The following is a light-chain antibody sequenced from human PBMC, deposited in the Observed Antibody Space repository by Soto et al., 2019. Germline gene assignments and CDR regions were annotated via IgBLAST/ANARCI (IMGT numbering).Light chain of an antibody. Sequence: QSVLTQPPSVSGAPGQRVTISCTGSSSNIGAGYDVHWYQQLPGTAPKLLIYGNSNRPSGVPDRFSGSKSGTSAYLAITGLRAEDEGDYYCQSDDSSLSGCVFGGGTKLTVL. CDR1: SSNIGAGYD. CDR3: QSDDSSLSGCV. CDR2: GNS. J-gene: IGLJ3*02. V-gene: IGLV1-40*01.